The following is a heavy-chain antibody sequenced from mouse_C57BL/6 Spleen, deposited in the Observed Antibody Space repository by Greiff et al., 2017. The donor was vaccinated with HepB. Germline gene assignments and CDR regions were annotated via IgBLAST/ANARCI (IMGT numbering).Heavy chain of an antibody. D-gene: IGHD1-1*01. J-gene: IGHJ2*01. CDR1: GYSFTGYY. V-gene: IGHV1-42*01. CDR3: ARNGSSSYYGFDY. Sequence: VQLKQSGPELVKPGASVKISCKASGYSFTGYYMNWVKQSPEKSLEWIGEINPSTGGTTYNQKFKAKATLTVDKSSSTAYMQLKSLTSEDSAVYYCARNGSSSYYGFDYWGQGTTLTVSS. CDR2: INPSTGGT.